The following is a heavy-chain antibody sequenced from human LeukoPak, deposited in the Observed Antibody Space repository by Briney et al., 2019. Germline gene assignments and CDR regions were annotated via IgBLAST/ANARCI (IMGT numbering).Heavy chain of an antibody. J-gene: IGHJ5*02. CDR1: GGSFSGYY. D-gene: IGHD3-3*01. CDR2: INHSGSS. CDR3: ARGAFWGGFRRGWFDP. V-gene: IGHV4-34*01. Sequence: SETLSLTCAVYGGSFSGYYWNWIRQPPGKGLEWIGEINHSGSSNYNPSLKSRIMTSVDTSKNQFSLKLSSVTAADTSIYYCARGAFWGGFRRGWFDPWGQGTLVPVSS.